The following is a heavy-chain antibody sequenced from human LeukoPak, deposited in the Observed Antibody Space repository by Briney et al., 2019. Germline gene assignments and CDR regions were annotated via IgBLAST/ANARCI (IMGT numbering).Heavy chain of an antibody. CDR1: GFTFTSSA. V-gene: IGHV1-58*02. D-gene: IGHD3-10*01. J-gene: IGHJ6*03. CDR3: ASSVVRGVDYYYMDV. CDR2: IVVGSGNT. Sequence: ASVKVSCKASGFTFTSSAMQWVRQARGQRLEWIGWIVVGSGNTNYAQKFQGRVTITADESTSTAYMELSSLRSEDTAVYYCASSVVRGVDYYYMDVWGKGTTVTISS.